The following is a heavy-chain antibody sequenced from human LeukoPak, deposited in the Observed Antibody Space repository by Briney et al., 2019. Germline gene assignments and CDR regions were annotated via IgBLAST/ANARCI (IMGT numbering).Heavy chain of an antibody. V-gene: IGHV4-31*03. J-gene: IGHJ4*02. CDR1: GGPISSGGYY. CDR3: ARGSPGRFDILTGFDY. Sequence: SETLSLTCTVSGGPISSGGYYWSWIRQHPGKGLEWIGYIYYSGSTYYNPSLKSRVTISVDTSKNQFSLKLSPVTAADTAVYYCARGSPGRFDILTGFDYWGQGTLVTVSS. CDR2: IYYSGST. D-gene: IGHD3-9*01.